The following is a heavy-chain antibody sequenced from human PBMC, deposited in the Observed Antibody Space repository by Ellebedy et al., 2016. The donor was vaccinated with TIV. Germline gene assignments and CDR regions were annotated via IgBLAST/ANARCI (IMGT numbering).Heavy chain of an antibody. CDR3: AKTPPGIAAAGPLFDY. Sequence: PGGSLRLSCAASGFTFSSYDMHWVRQAPGKGLEWVALIWYDEAKKYYAESVKGRFTISRDNSKNTLYLQMNSLRAEDTAVYYCAKTPPGIAAAGPLFDYWGQGTLVTVSS. CDR2: IWYDEAKK. CDR1: GFTFSSYD. V-gene: IGHV3-33*06. D-gene: IGHD6-13*01. J-gene: IGHJ4*02.